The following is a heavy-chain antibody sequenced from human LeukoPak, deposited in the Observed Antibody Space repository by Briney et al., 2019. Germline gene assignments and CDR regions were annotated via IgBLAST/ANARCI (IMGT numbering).Heavy chain of an antibody. J-gene: IGHJ5*02. CDR3: ARHYVRRFTAPTKSSAFDP. CDR2: IYYSGST. V-gene: IGHV4-39*01. D-gene: IGHD4-11*01. Sequence: TSETLSLTCTVSGGSISSSSYYWGWIRQPPGKGLEWIGSIYYSGSTYYNPSLKSRVTISVDTSKNQFSLKLDSVTAADTALYYCARHYVRRFTAPTKSSAFDPWGQGTLVTVSS. CDR1: GGSISSSSYY.